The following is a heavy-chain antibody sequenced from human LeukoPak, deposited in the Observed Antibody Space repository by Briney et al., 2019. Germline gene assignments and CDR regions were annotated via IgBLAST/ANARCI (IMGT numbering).Heavy chain of an antibody. V-gene: IGHV3-53*04. CDR3: ATTSQWRFES. CDR2: VYPAGNT. D-gene: IGHD6-19*01. Sequence: GGSLRLSCAGSGFIVSNSYMSWVRQAPGKGLEWLSVVYPAGNTNNADSVKGRFTISRHDSENTLYLQMNNLRPDDTAVYYCATTSQWRFESWGQGTLVTVSS. J-gene: IGHJ5*01. CDR1: GFIVSNSY.